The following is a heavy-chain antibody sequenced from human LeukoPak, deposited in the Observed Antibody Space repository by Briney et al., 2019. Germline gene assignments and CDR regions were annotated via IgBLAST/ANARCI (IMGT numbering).Heavy chain of an antibody. CDR3: ARDSPVVTAIDAFDI. CDR2: ISYDGSNK. J-gene: IGHJ3*02. CDR1: GFTFSSYA. V-gene: IGHV3-30*04. Sequence: PGGSLRLSCAASGFTFSSYAMHWVRQAPGKGLEWVAVISYDGSNKYYADSVKGRFTISRDNSKNTLYLQMNSLRAEDTAVYYCARDSPVVTAIDAFDIWGQGTMVTVSS. D-gene: IGHD2-21*02.